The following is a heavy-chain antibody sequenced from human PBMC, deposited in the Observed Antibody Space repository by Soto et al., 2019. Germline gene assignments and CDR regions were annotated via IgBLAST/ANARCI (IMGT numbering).Heavy chain of an antibody. CDR1: GGTFSSYA. Sequence: SVKVSCKASGGTFSSYAISWVRQAPGQGLEWMGGIIPIFGTANYAQKFQGRVTITADKSTSTAYMELSSLGSEDTAVYYCARDQAMGTIFGVVTPYYYYYGMDVWGQGTTVTVSS. V-gene: IGHV1-69*06. CDR2: IIPIFGTA. J-gene: IGHJ6*02. D-gene: IGHD3-3*01. CDR3: ARDQAMGTIFGVVTPYYYYYGMDV.